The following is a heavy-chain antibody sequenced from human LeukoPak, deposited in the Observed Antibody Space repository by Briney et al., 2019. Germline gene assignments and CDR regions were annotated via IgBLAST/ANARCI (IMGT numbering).Heavy chain of an antibody. V-gene: IGHV4-31*03. D-gene: IGHD3/OR15-3a*01. CDR1: GGSISSGGYY. CDR3: ARENVILAYGTDV. J-gene: IGHJ6*02. Sequence: SQTLSLTCTVSGGSISSGGYYWSWIRQHPGKGLEWIGYIYYSGSTYYNPSLKSRVTISVDTSKNQFSLKLSSVTAADTAVYYCARENVILAYGTDVWGQGTTVTVSS. CDR2: IYYSGST.